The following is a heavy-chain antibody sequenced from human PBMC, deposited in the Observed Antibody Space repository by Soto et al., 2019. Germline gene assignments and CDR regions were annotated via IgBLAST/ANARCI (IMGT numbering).Heavy chain of an antibody. CDR2: IWYDGSNK. J-gene: IGHJ6*02. CDR1: GFTFVSYG. CDR3: ARDSPVGVSPLFTYYYGMDV. Sequence: WGSLRLSCAASGFTFVSYGIRCVRHSPLKWLEWVAVIWYDGSNKYYADSVKGRFTISRDNSKNTLYLQMNSLRAEDTAVYYCARDSPVGVSPLFTYYYGMDVWGQGTTVTVSS. V-gene: IGHV3-33*01.